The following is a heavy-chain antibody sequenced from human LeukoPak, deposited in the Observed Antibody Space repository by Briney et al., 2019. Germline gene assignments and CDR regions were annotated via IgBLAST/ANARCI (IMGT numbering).Heavy chain of an antibody. CDR1: GYTFTSYG. CDR2: INPKSGGT. Sequence: ASVKVSCKASGYTFTSYGISWVRQAPGQGLEWMGWINPKSGGTNYAQKFQGRVTMTRDTSIGTAYMELNRLRSDDTAMYYCVPSNSFEYYFDYWGQGTLVTVSS. CDR3: VPSNSFEYYFDY. J-gene: IGHJ4*02. V-gene: IGHV1-2*02. D-gene: IGHD3-16*01.